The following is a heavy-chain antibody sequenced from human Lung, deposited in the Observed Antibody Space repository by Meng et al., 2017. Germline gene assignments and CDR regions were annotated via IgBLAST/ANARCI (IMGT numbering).Heavy chain of an antibody. CDR1: GFTFSSYA. J-gene: IGHJ6*02. CDR2: ISYDGSFK. D-gene: IGHD3-3*01. V-gene: IGHV3-30*04. Sequence: GGSLRLSCAASGFTFSSYALHWVRQAPGKGLEWMTIISYDGSFKSYADSVKGRFTISRDNSKNTLYLQVNSLRVEDSAVYYCARESYNTYMDVWGQGTTVTVSS. CDR3: ARESYNTYMDV.